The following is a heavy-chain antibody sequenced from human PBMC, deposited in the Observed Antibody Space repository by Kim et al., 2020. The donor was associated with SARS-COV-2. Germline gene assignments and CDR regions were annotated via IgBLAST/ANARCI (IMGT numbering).Heavy chain of an antibody. V-gene: IGHV3-48*03. CDR1: GFTFSSYE. CDR2: ISSSGSTI. CDR3: ARPPAPEPASSGPCYFDY. J-gene: IGHJ4*02. Sequence: GGSLRLSCAASGFTFSSYEMNWVRQAPGKGLEWVSYISSSGSTIYYADSVKGRFTISRDNAKNSLYLQMNSLRAEDTAVYYCARPPAPEPASSGPCYFDYWGQGTLVTVSS. D-gene: IGHD6-19*01.